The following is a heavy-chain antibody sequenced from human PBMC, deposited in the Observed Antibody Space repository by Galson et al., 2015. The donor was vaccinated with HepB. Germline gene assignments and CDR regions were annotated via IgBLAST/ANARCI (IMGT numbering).Heavy chain of an antibody. D-gene: IGHD6-13*01. CDR3: ARGRSHSSSWYLGWFDP. Sequence: SLRLSCAASGFTFSRYAMHWVRQAPGKGLEWVAVISYDGSNKYYADSVKGRFTISRDNSKNTLYLQMNSLRAEDTAVYYCARGRSHSSSWYLGWFDPWGQGTLVTVSS. V-gene: IGHV3-30-3*01. CDR2: ISYDGSNK. J-gene: IGHJ5*02. CDR1: GFTFSRYA.